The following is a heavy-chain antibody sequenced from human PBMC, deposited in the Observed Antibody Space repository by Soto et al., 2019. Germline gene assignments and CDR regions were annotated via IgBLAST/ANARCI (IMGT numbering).Heavy chain of an antibody. D-gene: IGHD2-2*01. J-gene: IGHJ3*02. CDR2: INPNSGGT. V-gene: IGHV1-2*04. CDR1: GYTFTGYY. CDR3: AKFPTLEDYCSSTSCYDAFDI. Sequence: GASVKVSCKASGYTFTGYYMHWVRQAPGQRLEWMVWINPNSGGTNYAQKFQGWVTMTRDTSISTAYMELSRLRSDDTAVYYCAKFPTLEDYCSSTSCYDAFDIWGQGTMVTVSS.